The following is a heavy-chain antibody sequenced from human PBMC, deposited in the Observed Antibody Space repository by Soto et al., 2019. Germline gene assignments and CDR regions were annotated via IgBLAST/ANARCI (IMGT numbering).Heavy chain of an antibody. J-gene: IGHJ4*02. CDR3: ARQIYDSDTGPNFQYYFDS. Sequence: PGESLKISCEASGYSFTSYWITWVRQKPGKGLEWMGRIDPSDSQTYYSPSFRGHVTISVTKSITTVFLQWSSLRASDTAMYYCARQIYDSDTGPNFQYYFDSWGQGTPVTVSS. D-gene: IGHD3-22*01. V-gene: IGHV5-10-1*01. CDR2: IDPSDSQT. CDR1: GYSFTSYW.